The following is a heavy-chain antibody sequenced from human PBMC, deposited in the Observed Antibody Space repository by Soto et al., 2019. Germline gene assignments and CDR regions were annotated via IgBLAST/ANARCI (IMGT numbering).Heavy chain of an antibody. CDR1: GFPFSTYT. V-gene: IGHV3-21*02. D-gene: IGHD3-3*01. CDR2: ITTGSSRNI. J-gene: IGHJ6*04. Sequence: EVQLVESGGGLVKPGGSLRLSCSASGFPFSTYTMYWVRQAPGKGLEWVSSITTGSSRNIFYADSVKGRFTISRDNANNILYLEMDNLRVEDTAVYYCARDDAIFGAIPRMDIWGKGTTVTVSS. CDR3: ARDDAIFGAIPRMDI.